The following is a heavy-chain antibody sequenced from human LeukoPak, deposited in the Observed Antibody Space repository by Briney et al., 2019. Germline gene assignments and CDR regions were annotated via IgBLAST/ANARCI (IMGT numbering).Heavy chain of an antibody. CDR1: GFPFDDYG. J-gene: IGHJ4*02. Sequence: GGSLRLSCAASGFPFDDYGMTWVRQAPGKGLEGVSGINWNGGSTGYADSVKGRFTVSRDNAKNSLYLQMNSLRAEDTALYYCASAGLTYGSGSYFVYWGQGTLVTVSS. V-gene: IGHV3-20*04. CDR2: INWNGGST. CDR3: ASAGLTYGSGSYFVY. D-gene: IGHD3-10*01.